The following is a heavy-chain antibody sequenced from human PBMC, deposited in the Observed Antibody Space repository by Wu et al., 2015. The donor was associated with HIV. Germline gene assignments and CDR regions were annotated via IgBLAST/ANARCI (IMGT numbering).Heavy chain of an antibody. CDR3: ARDLRPGSSWYPGREEGYYYYGMDV. CDR2: LIPIFKIS. J-gene: IGHJ6*02. CDR1: GGTFSSYA. Sequence: QVQLVQSGAEVKKPGSSVKVSCKASGGTFSSYAISWVRQAPGQGLEYMGCLIPIFKISNYAQKFQGRVTITADESTGTAYMDLSSLRSEDTAVYYCARDLRPGSSWYPGREEGYYYYGMDVWGQGTTVTVSS. D-gene: IGHD6-13*01. V-gene: IGHV1-69*12.